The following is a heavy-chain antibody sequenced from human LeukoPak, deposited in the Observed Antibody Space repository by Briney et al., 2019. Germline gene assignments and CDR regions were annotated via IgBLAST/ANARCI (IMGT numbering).Heavy chain of an antibody. D-gene: IGHD3-3*01. Sequence: ASVKVSCKVSGYTFTDYYMHWVQQAPGKGLEWMGLVDPEDGETIYAEKFQGRVTITADTSTDTAYMELSSLRSEDTAVYYCAPARRGQYEFWSGSQDGYWGQGTLVTVSS. CDR2: VDPEDGET. CDR3: APARRGQYEFWSGSQDGY. CDR1: GYTFTDYY. J-gene: IGHJ4*02. V-gene: IGHV1-69-2*01.